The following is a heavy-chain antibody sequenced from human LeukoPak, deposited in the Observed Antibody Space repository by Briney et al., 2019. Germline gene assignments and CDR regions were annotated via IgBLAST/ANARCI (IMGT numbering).Heavy chain of an antibody. Sequence: GGSLRLSCAASGFTFSSYAMSWVRQAPGKGLEWVSAISGSGGSTYYADSVKGRFTISRDNSKNTLYLQMNSLRAEDTAVYYFANRGYYYDSRVYYCFPFFDYWGQGTLVTVSS. J-gene: IGHJ4*02. CDR1: GFTFSSYA. CDR3: ANRGYYYDSRVYYCFPFFDY. D-gene: IGHD3-22*01. CDR2: ISGSGGST. V-gene: IGHV3-23*01.